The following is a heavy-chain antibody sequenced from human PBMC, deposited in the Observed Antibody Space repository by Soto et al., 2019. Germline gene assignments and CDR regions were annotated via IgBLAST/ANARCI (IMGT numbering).Heavy chain of an antibody. V-gene: IGHV3-33*01. CDR1: GFTFSSYA. D-gene: IGHD5-18*01. J-gene: IGHJ4*02. Sequence: QVQLVESGGGVVQPGRSLRLSCAAPGFTFSSYAMHWVRQAPGRGLEWVALIWYDGSNKYYADSVKGRFTISRDDSKNTLYLHMNSLRAEDTAVYFCARDAFRYSYGDLDYWGQGTLVTVSS. CDR3: ARDAFRYSYGDLDY. CDR2: IWYDGSNK.